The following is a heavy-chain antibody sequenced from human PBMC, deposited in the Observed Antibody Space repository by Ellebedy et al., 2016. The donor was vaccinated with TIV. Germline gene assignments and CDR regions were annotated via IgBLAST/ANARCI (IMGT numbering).Heavy chain of an antibody. CDR1: GDSISSFY. D-gene: IGHD5/OR15-5a*01. Sequence: MPSETLSLTCTVSGDSISSFYWSWIRQPPGKGLEWIGYIYHTGSTNYNPSLKSRVTISLDTSNNQFSLNLSSVTAADTAFYYCARVESRPLSLRSVYDFDTWGQGTLVTVAS. V-gene: IGHV4-59*01. J-gene: IGHJ4*02. CDR3: ARVESRPLSLRSVYDFDT. CDR2: IYHTGST.